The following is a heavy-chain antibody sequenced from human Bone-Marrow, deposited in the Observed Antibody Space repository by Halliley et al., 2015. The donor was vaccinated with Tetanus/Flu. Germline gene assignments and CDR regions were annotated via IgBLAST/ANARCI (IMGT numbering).Heavy chain of an antibody. J-gene: IGHJ4*02. Sequence: SLRLSCAASGFTFSNNAMHWVRQAPGKGLEWVANINPDGSEKYYVDSVKGRVTISRDNAKNSVHLQMDSLRAEDTAVYYCARETGYSTGWFGGDCWGQGTLVTVSS. V-gene: IGHV3-7*03. CDR2: INPDGSEK. CDR3: ARETGYSTGWFGGDC. CDR1: GFTFSNNA. D-gene: IGHD6-19*01.